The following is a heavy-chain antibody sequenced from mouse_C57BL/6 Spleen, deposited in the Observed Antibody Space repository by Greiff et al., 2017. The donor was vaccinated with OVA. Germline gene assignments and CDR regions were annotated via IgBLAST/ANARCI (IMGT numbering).Heavy chain of an antibody. CDR3: ARDARYYGSSYGYWYFDV. Sequence: EVKVEESGGGLVQSGRSLRLSCATSGFTFSDFYMEWVRQAPGKGLEWIAASRNKANDYTTEYSASVKGRFIVSRDTSQSILYLQMNALRAEDTAIYYCARDARYYGSSYGYWYFDVWGTGTTVTVSS. CDR1: GFTFSDFY. V-gene: IGHV7-1*01. CDR2: SRNKANDYTT. D-gene: IGHD1-1*01. J-gene: IGHJ1*03.